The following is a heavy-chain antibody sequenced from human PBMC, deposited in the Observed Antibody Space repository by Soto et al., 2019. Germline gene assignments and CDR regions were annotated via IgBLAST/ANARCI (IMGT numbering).Heavy chain of an antibody. CDR3: AREDRDRETGLVPAAIDGMDV. CDR2: IIPIFGIP. J-gene: IGHJ6*02. V-gene: IGHV1-69*08. Sequence: QVQLVQSGAEVKKPGSSVKASCKASGGTFSRYSITWVRQAPGHGLVRIGRIIPIFGIPTYAQKFQGRVTFTADESTSTAYTELSSLRSDDTAVYYCAREDRDRETGLVPAAIDGMDVWGQGTTVTVSS. D-gene: IGHD2-2*01. CDR1: GGTFSRYS.